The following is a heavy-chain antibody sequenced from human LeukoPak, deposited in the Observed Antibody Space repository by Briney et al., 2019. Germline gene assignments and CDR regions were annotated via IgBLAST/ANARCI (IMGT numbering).Heavy chain of an antibody. CDR3: ARAPDWYFDL. J-gene: IGHJ2*01. D-gene: IGHD2-2*01. Sequence: SQTLSLTCTVSGGSISSGSYYWSWIRQPAGKGVEWIGRIYTSGSTNYNPSLKSRVTISVDTSKNQFSLKLSSVTAADTAVYYCARAPDWYFDLWGRGTLVTVSS. CDR2: IYTSGST. CDR1: GGSISSGSYY. V-gene: IGHV4-61*02.